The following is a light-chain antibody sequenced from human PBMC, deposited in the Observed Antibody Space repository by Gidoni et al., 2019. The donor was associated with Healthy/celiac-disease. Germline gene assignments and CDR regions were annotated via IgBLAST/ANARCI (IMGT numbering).Light chain of an antibody. CDR2: GSS. CDR3: QKYNNWPS. Sequence: ELVMTPSPATLSVSPGARATLSCRASQSVSSNLAWHQQKPRQAPRLLIDGSSTRATGIPAMFSGSGAGKEFTLIISSQPYEDFAVYYCQKYNNWPSFGQGTKLEIK. J-gene: IGKJ2*01. CDR1: QSVSSN. V-gene: IGKV3-15*01.